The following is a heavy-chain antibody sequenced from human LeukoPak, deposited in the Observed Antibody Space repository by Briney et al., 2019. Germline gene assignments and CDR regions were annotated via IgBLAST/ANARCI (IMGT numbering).Heavy chain of an antibody. J-gene: IGHJ6*02. CDR3: ARYRGYCSTINCYASYYYYYGMDV. D-gene: IGHD2-2*01. CDR1: GGSFSSYY. V-gene: IGHV4-34*01. Sequence: SETLSLTCAVYGGSFSSYYWSWIRQPPGKGLEWIGEINHSGSTNYNPSLKSRVTISGDTSKKQFALKVSSVTAADTAVYYCARYRGYCSTINCYASYYYYYGMDVWGQGTTVTVSS. CDR2: INHSGST.